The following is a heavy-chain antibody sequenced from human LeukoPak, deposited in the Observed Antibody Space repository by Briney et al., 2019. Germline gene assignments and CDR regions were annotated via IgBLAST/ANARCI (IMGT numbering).Heavy chain of an antibody. CDR2: ISSSSYI. D-gene: IGHD4-17*01. Sequence: GGSLRLSCAASGFTFSSYSMNWVRQAPGKGLEWVSSISSSSYIYYADSVKGRFTISRDNAKNSLYLQMNSLRAEDTAVYYCARDSILRRVHMTTVTNFDYWGQGTLVTVSS. J-gene: IGHJ4*02. CDR3: ARDSILRRVHMTTVTNFDY. V-gene: IGHV3-21*04. CDR1: GFTFSSYS.